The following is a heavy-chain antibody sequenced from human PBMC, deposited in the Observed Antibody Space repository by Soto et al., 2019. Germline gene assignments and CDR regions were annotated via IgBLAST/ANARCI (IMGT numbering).Heavy chain of an antibody. CDR1: AGYFSGYY. V-gene: IGHV4-34*01. CDR3: AKSRYDDVWSGCQINYYYYSGMDG. CDR2: IHPSGST. D-gene: IGHD3-3*01. Sequence: SEPLSLTCAVYAGYFSGYYWSWIRQPQAKGLEWIGEIHPSGSTNYNPSLKRRVTISVDTSKNQFSLKLSSVTAAETAVYYWAKSRYDDVWSGCQINYYYYSGMDGWGPGTRVTVS. J-gene: IGHJ6*02.